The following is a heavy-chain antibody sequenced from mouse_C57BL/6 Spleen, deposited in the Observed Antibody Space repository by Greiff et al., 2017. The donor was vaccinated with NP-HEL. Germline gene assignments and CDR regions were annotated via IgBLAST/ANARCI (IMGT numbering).Heavy chain of an antibody. D-gene: IGHD2-3*01. Sequence: QVQLQQPGAELVKPGASVKLSCKASGYTFTSYWMHWVKQRPGQGLEWIGMIHPNSGSTNYNEKFKSKATLTVDKSSSTAYMQLSSLTSEDSAVYYCARSIYDGYLFAYWGQGTLVTVSA. J-gene: IGHJ3*01. CDR3: ARSIYDGYLFAY. CDR2: IHPNSGST. CDR1: GYTFTSYW. V-gene: IGHV1-64*01.